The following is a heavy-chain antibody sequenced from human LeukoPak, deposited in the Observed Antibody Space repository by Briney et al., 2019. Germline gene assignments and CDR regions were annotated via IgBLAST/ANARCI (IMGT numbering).Heavy chain of an antibody. CDR1: GYSISSGYY. V-gene: IGHV4-38-2*02. Sequence: PSETLSLTCSVSGYSISSGYYWGWIRQPPGKGLEWIGSIYHSGSTYYNPSLKSRVTISVDTSKNQFSLKLSSVTAADTAVYYCAREGRVVRGTGWFDPWGQGTLVTVSS. CDR3: AREGRVVRGTGWFDP. J-gene: IGHJ5*02. D-gene: IGHD3-10*01. CDR2: IYHSGST.